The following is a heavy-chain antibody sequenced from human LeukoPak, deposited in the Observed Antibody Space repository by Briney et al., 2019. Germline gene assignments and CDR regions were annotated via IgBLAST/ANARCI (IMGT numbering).Heavy chain of an antibody. V-gene: IGHV3-74*01. CDR1: GFTFSTYA. D-gene: IGHD3-10*01. J-gene: IGHJ6*02. Sequence: GGSLRLSCTASGFTFSTYAMSWVRQAPGKGLVWVSRINADGSSASYADSVKGRFTISRDNAKNTLYLQMNSLRAEDTAMYYCARDYGRSRDYGMDVWGQGTTVTVSS. CDR2: INADGSSA. CDR3: ARDYGRSRDYGMDV.